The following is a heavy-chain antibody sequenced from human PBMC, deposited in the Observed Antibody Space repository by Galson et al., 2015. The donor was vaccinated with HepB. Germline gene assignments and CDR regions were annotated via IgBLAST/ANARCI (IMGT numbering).Heavy chain of an antibody. CDR3: ARAEMARGTQSHFDC. J-gene: IGHJ4*02. CDR1: GFTFSTSG. V-gene: IGHV3-30*19. Sequence: SLRLSCATFGFTFSTSGMHWVRQAPGKGLDWVAFISYDGSNKFYADSVRGRFTVSRDNSKNTLYLQMDSLRPEDTAVYYCARAEMARGTQSHFDCWGQGTLVTVSS. CDR2: ISYDGSNK. D-gene: IGHD3-10*01.